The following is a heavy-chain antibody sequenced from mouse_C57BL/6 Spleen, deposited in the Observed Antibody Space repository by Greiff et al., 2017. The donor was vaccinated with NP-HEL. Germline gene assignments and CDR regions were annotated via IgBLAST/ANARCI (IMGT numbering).Heavy chain of an antibody. J-gene: IGHJ4*01. CDR1: GYTFTNYC. CDR2: IYPGNSDT. Sequence: EVQLQQSGTVLARPGASVKMSCKTSGYTFTNYCMHWVKQRPGQGLEWIGAIYPGNSDTSYNQKFKGKAKLTAVTSASTAYMALRSLTNEDSAVYYCSPYYYGSSYVDMDYWGQGTSVTVSS. D-gene: IGHD1-1*01. CDR3: SPYYYGSSYVDMDY. V-gene: IGHV1-5*01.